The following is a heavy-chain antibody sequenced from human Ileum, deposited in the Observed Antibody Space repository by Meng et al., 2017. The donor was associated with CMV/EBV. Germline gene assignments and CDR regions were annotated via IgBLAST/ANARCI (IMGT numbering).Heavy chain of an antibody. D-gene: IGHD2-2*01. Sequence: HWVHQAPGKGLEWLGLIAPDIGETRYSERFQGRIAMTADTSTGTAYLELRSLRSEDTAVYYCATGELHTTPIPAPTADQTRSKNWFDPWGQGTLVTVSS. CDR3: ATGELHTTPIPAPTADQTRSKNWFDP. CDR2: IAPDIGET. V-gene: IGHV1-69-2*01. J-gene: IGHJ5*02.